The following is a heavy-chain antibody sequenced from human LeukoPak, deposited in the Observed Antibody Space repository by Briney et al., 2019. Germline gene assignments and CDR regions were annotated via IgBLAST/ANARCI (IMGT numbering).Heavy chain of an antibody. CDR1: GDSISSDY. D-gene: IGHD3-10*01. V-gene: IGHV4-59*01. Sequence: DPSETLSLTCTVSGDSISSDYWSWVRQPPGKGLEWIGYIYNSGSTNYNPSLKSRVTISVDTSQNQFSLKLRSVTAADTAVYYCARDAPLPGITMVRGVRSFDYWGQGTLVTVSS. J-gene: IGHJ4*02. CDR2: IYNSGST. CDR3: ARDAPLPGITMVRGVRSFDY.